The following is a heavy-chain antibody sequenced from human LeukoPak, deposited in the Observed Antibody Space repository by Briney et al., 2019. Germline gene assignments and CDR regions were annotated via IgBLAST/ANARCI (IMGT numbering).Heavy chain of an antibody. V-gene: IGHV3-7*01. J-gene: IGHJ6*03. CDR1: GFTFSNYW. CDR3: ARDRGGYVYYYYMDV. D-gene: IGHD5-12*01. CDR2: IKQDGSEK. Sequence: GGSLRLSCAASGFTFSNYWMSWVRQAPGKGLEWVANIKQDGSEKYYVDSVKGRFTISRDNAKNSLYLQMNSLRAEDTAVYYCARDRGGYVYYYYMDVWGKGTTVTISS.